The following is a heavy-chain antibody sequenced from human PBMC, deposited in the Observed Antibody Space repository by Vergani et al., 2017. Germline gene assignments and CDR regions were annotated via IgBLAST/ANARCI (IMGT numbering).Heavy chain of an antibody. CDR1: GGSISSYY. CDR2: IFYSGST. J-gene: IGHJ5*02. V-gene: IGHV4-59*01. CDR3: ARDGSYGSGKNWFDP. Sequence: QVQLQESGPGLVKPSETLSLTCTVSGGSISSYYWSCIRPPPGKGLEWIGYIFYSGSTNYNPSLKSRVTISVDTSKNQFSLKLSSVTAADTAVYYCARDGSYGSGKNWFDPWGQGTLVTVSS. D-gene: IGHD3-10*01.